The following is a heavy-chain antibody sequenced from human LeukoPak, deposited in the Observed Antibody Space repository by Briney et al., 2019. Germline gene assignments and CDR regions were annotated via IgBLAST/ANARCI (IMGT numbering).Heavy chain of an antibody. Sequence: SETLSLTCAVYGGSFSGYYWSWIRQPPGKGLEWIGEINHSGSTNYNPSLKSRVTISVDTSKNQFSLKLRSVTAADTAVYYCARTRYYCSSTSCYRSHNWFDPWGQGTLVTVSS. CDR2: INHSGST. D-gene: IGHD2-2*01. CDR3: ARTRYYCSSTSCYRSHNWFDP. J-gene: IGHJ5*02. CDR1: GGSFSGYY. V-gene: IGHV4-34*01.